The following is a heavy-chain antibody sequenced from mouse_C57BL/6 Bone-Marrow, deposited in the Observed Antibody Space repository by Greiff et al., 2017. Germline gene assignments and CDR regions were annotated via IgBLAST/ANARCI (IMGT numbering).Heavy chain of an antibody. J-gene: IGHJ2*01. Sequence: EVKLMESGGGLVKPGGSLKLSCAASGFTFSSYAMSWVRQTPEKRLEWVATISDGGSYTYYPDNVKGRFTISRDNAKNNLYLQMSHLKSEDTAMXYWARPYYGNYDFDYWGQGTTRTGST. CDR3: ARPYYGNYDFDY. V-gene: IGHV5-4*03. CDR1: GFTFSSYA. D-gene: IGHD2-10*01. CDR2: ISDGGSYT.